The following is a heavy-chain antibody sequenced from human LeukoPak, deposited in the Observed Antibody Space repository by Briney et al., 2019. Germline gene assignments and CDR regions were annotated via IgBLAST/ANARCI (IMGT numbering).Heavy chain of an antibody. J-gene: IGHJ4*02. Sequence: GGSLRLSCAASGFTFSSYGMHWVRQAPGKGLEWVAVISYDGSNKYYADSVKGRFTISRDNSKNTLYLQMNSLRAEDTAVYYCARVNSSSWPDYWGQGTLVTVSS. CDR1: GFTFSSYG. V-gene: IGHV3-30*03. CDR2: ISYDGSNK. CDR3: ARVNSSSWPDY. D-gene: IGHD6-13*01.